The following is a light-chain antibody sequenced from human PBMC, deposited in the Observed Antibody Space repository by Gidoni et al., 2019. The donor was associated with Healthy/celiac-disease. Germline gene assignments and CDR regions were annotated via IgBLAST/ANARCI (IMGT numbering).Light chain of an antibody. J-gene: IGLJ2*01. V-gene: IGLV1-40*01. CDR3: QSYDSSLSGPVV. CDR1: SSNIGAGYD. Sequence: QSVLTQPPSVSGAPGPRVTISCTGSSSNIGAGYDVHWYQQLPGTAPKLLLYGNSDRPSGVPDRFSGSKSGTSASLAITGLQAEDEADYYCQSYDSSLSGPVVFGRGTKLTVL. CDR2: GNS.